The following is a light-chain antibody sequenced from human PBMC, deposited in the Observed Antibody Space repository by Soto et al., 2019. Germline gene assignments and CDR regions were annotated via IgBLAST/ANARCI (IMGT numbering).Light chain of an antibody. CDR3: QQYGSSGT. CDR1: QIVSSSY. Sequence: EIVLTQSPGTLSLSPGERPTLPCRASQIVSSSYLAWYQQKPGQAPRLLIYGASNRATGIPDRFSGSGSGTDFTLTISRLEPEDFAVYYCQQYGSSGTFGQGTKVDIK. CDR2: GAS. J-gene: IGKJ1*01. V-gene: IGKV3-20*01.